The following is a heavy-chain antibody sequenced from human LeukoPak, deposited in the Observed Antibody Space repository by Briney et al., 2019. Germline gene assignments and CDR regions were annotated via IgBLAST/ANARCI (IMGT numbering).Heavy chain of an antibody. V-gene: IGHV1-46*01. CDR2: INPSGGSA. CDR3: ARELVGATSLFDY. CDR1: GYTFTSYY. Sequence: GASVKVSCEASGYTFTSYYMHWVRQAPGQGLEWMGIINPSGGSASYAQKFQGRVTMTRDMSTSTVYMELSSLRSEDTAVYYCARELVGATSLFDYWGQGTLVTVSS. J-gene: IGHJ4*02. D-gene: IGHD1-26*01.